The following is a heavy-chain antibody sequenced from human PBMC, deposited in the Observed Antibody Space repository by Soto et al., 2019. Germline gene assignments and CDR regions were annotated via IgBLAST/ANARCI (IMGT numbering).Heavy chain of an antibody. CDR2: INHSGST. Sequence: SETLSLTCAVYGGSFSGYYWSWIRQPPGKGLEWIGEINHSGSTNYNPSLKSRVTISVDTSENQFSLKLSSVTAADTAAYYCARVGGDCSGGSCYPVGHYFDYWGQGTLVTVS. J-gene: IGHJ4*02. CDR3: ARVGGDCSGGSCYPVGHYFDY. D-gene: IGHD2-15*01. CDR1: GGSFSGYY. V-gene: IGHV4-34*01.